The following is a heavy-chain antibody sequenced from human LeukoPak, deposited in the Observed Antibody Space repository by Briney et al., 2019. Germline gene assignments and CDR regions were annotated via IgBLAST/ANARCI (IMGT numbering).Heavy chain of an antibody. CDR1: GFTFSTYA. CDR2: ITGTSGNI. CDR3: AKGTAVADIYFDY. Sequence: GGSLRLSCAASGFTFSTYAMSWVRQAPGKGLEWVSSITGTSGNIYSADSVRGRFSISRDNSKNMLYLQMNSLRAEDTAVYYCAKGTAVADIYFDYWGQGTLVTVSS. V-gene: IGHV3-23*01. J-gene: IGHJ4*02. D-gene: IGHD6-19*01.